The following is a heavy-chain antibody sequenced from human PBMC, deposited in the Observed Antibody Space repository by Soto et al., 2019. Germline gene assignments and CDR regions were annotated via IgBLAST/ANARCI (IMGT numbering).Heavy chain of an antibody. CDR2: ISPSSGGT. CDR1: GYSFNDYY. CDR3: VRGPRKELWFPNVY. D-gene: IGHD3-16*02. V-gene: IGHV1-2*02. J-gene: IGHJ4*02. Sequence: QVQLVQSASEVQKPGTSVKVSCKGSGYSFNDYYIHWVRQAPGQGPEWMGWISPSSGGTHYAPKFEGRVTLTRDTSISTAYMDLSTLRSDDTAVYYCVRGPRKELWFPNVYWGQGTLVTVSS.